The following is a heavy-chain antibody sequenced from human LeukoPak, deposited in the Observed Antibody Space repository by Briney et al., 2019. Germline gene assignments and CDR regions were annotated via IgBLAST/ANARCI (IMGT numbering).Heavy chain of an antibody. CDR2: TYYSGSI. J-gene: IGHJ4*02. D-gene: IGHD3-3*01. CDR1: GGSISSSSFH. CDR3: ARRWSNNFDY. Sequence: SETLSLTCTVSGGSISSSSFHWGWIRQPPGKGLEWIGSTYYSGSIYYNSSLKSRVTISVDTSKNQFSLKLSSVTAADTAVYYCARRWSNNFDYWGQGTLVTVSS. V-gene: IGHV4-39*01.